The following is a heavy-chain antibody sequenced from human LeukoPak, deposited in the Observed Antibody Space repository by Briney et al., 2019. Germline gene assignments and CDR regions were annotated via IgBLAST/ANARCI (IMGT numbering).Heavy chain of an antibody. V-gene: IGHV3-9*01. CDR1: GFTFDDHA. D-gene: IGHD6-13*01. CDR3: TKDIPRGAAAVTLYYSGMDV. Sequence: PGRPLRLSCAASGFTFDDHAMHWVRQVPGKGLEWVSGISWNSFNIGYANSVKGRFTISRDNAKKFLYLQMNSLRVEDTAFYYCTKDIPRGAAAVTLYYSGMDVWGQGTTVTVSS. J-gene: IGHJ6*02. CDR2: ISWNSFNI.